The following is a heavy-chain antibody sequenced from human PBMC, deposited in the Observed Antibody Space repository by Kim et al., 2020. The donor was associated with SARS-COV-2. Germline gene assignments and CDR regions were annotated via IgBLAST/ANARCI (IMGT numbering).Heavy chain of an antibody. V-gene: IGHV3-15*01. Sequence: GGSLRLSCAASGFTFSNAWMSWVRQAPGKGLEWVGRIKSKTDGGTTDYAAPVKGRFTISRDDSKNTLYLQMNSLKTEDTAVYYCTTGLGLRPKRDYYFDYWGQGTLVTVSS. CDR3: TTGLGLRPKRDYYFDY. D-gene: IGHD5-12*01. CDR1: GFTFSNAW. J-gene: IGHJ4*02. CDR2: IKSKTDGGTT.